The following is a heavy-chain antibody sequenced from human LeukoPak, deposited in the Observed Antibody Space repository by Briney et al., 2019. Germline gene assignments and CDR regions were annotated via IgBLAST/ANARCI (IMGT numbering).Heavy chain of an antibody. CDR1: GGTFSSYA. V-gene: IGHV1-69*04. J-gene: IGHJ5*02. CDR2: IIPIVGIA. CDR3: AILSGRGNNRFHP. D-gene: IGHD3-10*01. Sequence: SVKVSCKASGGTFSSYAISWGRQAPGQGLEWMGRIIPIVGIANYAQKFQGRVTLTADKPTSPHCLALSSLRYEDTAVYYCAILSGRGNNRFHPWGQGTLVTVSS.